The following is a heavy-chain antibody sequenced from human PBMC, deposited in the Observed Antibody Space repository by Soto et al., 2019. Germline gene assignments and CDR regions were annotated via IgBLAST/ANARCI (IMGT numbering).Heavy chain of an antibody. CDR3: AKDNIVVVTAAEGGFDY. J-gene: IGHJ4*02. Sequence: PGGSLRLSCAASGFTFSSYAMSWVRQAPGRGLEWVSAISGSGGSTYYADSVKGRFTISRDNSKNTLYLQMNSLRAEDTAVYYCAKDNIVVVTAAEGGFDYWGQGTLVTVSS. CDR1: GFTFSSYA. D-gene: IGHD2-21*02. CDR2: ISGSGGST. V-gene: IGHV3-23*01.